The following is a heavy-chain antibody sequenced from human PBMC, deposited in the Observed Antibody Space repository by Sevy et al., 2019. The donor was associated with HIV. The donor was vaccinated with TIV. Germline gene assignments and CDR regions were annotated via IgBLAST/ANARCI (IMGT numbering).Heavy chain of an antibody. D-gene: IGHD2-15*01. CDR1: GYTFSFYY. Sequence: GPVKVSCETSGYTFSFYYIHWARQAPGQGLEWMGWINPSSGGTHYAQKFQGRVSVTSDTSRRTSYMELRRLRSDDTALYYCARQVDNWFDPWGQGSPVTVSS. CDR3: ARQVDNWFDP. V-gene: IGHV1-2*02. CDR2: INPSSGGT. J-gene: IGHJ5*02.